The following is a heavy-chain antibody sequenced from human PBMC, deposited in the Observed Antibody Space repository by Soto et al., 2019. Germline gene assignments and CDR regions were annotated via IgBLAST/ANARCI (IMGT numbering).Heavy chain of an antibody. J-gene: IGHJ3*02. CDR1: GYTFTSYG. D-gene: IGHD6-13*01. Sequence: QVQLVQSGAEVKKPGASVKVSCKASGYTFTSYGISWVRKAPGQGLEWMGWISAYNGNTNYAKKIQGRVTMTTDTSTSTAYMELRSLRSDDTDVYYCERDKVTSSSCLFDAFDIWDQGKMVTVSS. CDR2: ISAYNGNT. CDR3: ERDKVTSSSCLFDAFDI. V-gene: IGHV1-18*01.